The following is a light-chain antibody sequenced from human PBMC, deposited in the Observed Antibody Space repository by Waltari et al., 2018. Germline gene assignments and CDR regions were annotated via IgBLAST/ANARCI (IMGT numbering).Light chain of an antibody. Sequence: QSALTQPASVSGSPGQSITISCSGTSSDVGAYRYVPWYQQHPGKAPKLMIYEVSNRPSGVSNRFSGSKSGNTASLTISGLQAEDEADYYCSSYTTSTSYVVFGGGTKLTVL. J-gene: IGLJ2*01. V-gene: IGLV2-14*01. CDR2: EVS. CDR3: SSYTTSTSYVV. CDR1: SSDVGAYRY.